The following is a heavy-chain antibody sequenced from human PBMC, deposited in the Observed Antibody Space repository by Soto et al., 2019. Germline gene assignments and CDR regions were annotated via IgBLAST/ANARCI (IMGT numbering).Heavy chain of an antibody. D-gene: IGHD6-19*01. CDR2: IFYSGSTTY. CDR3: ARVGSSGWSPDY. V-gene: IGHV4-59*11. CDR1: GGSISGHY. Sequence: SETLSLTCTVSGGSISGHYWIWIRQPPGEGMEWIGYIFYSGSTTYNNNPSLKSRVTISVDTSKNQFSLSLSSVTAADTAVYYCARVGSSGWSPDYWGLGTLVTVS. J-gene: IGHJ4*02.